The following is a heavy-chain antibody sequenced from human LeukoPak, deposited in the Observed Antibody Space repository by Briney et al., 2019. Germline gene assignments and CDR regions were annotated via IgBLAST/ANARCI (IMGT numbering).Heavy chain of an antibody. V-gene: IGHV3-74*01. CDR2: INSDESSA. D-gene: IGHD4-17*01. J-gene: IGHJ6*03. CDR3: ASLITVTTGYYYYYSYMDV. Sequence: GGSLRLSCAASGFTFSSYWMHWVRQAPGKGLVWVSRINSDESSASYADSVKGRFTISRDNAKKTRYLQMNSVRAEDTAVYYCASLITVTTGYYYYYSYMDVWGKGTTVTVSS. CDR1: GFTFSSYW.